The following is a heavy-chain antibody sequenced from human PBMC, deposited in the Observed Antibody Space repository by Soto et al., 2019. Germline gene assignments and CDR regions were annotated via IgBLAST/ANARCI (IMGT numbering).Heavy chain of an antibody. V-gene: IGHV3-21*01. CDR3: ARDCSGGSCYTGMDV. D-gene: IGHD2-15*01. CDR2: ISSSGYI. J-gene: IGHJ6*02. Sequence: EVQLVESGGGLVKPGGSLRLSCAASGFNFNSYTINWVRQAPGKRLEWLSSISSSGYIFSTDSVRGRFTISRDNAKNSGYLQINSLRAEDTAVYFCARDCSGGSCYTGMDVGGQGTTVTVSS. CDR1: GFNFNSYT.